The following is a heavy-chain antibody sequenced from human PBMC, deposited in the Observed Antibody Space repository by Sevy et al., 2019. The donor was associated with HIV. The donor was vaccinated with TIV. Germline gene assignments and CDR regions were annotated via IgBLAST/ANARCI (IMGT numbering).Heavy chain of an antibody. D-gene: IGHD2-15*01. CDR2: INPNSGST. CDR1: GYTFTGHY. Sequence: ASVKVSCKASGYTFTGHYMHWVRQAPGQGLEWMGWINPNSGSTDYAQKFQGRVTLTRETSISTADLELSRLTSDDTAVYYCARDFPYCSGGSCYSPYDAFDIWGQGTIVTVSS. CDR3: ARDFPYCSGGSCYSPYDAFDI. J-gene: IGHJ3*02. V-gene: IGHV1-2*02.